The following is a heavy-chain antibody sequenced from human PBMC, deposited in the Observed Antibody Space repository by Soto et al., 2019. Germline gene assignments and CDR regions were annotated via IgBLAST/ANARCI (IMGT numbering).Heavy chain of an antibody. D-gene: IGHD4-17*01. CDR3: ARLTVTTSDDAFDI. V-gene: IGHV3-23*01. Sequence: EVQLLESGGGLVQPGGSLRLSCAASGFTLSSYAMSWVRQAPGKGLEWVSVISGSGATTYYADSVKGRFTISTDNSKNTLYLQMNSLRAEDTAVYYCARLTVTTSDDAFDIWGQGTMVTVSS. CDR1: GFTLSSYA. CDR2: ISGSGATT. J-gene: IGHJ3*02.